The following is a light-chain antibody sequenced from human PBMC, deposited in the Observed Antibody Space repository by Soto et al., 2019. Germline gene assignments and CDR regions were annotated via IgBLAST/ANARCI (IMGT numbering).Light chain of an antibody. Sequence: VVTLSRGAVSLTPPVRVGGXSMDSQSISSNYLAWYQQKPGQAPRLLIYGASSRATGIPDRFSGSGSGTEFSLTISRLEPEDFAVHYCQPYGTSPPITFAQGTRLEIK. CDR2: GAS. J-gene: IGKJ5*01. CDR1: QSISSNY. V-gene: IGKV3-20*01. CDR3: QPYGTSPPIT.